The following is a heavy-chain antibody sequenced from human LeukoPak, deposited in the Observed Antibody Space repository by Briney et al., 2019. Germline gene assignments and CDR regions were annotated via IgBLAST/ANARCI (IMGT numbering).Heavy chain of an antibody. CDR1: GFTFSNYW. V-gene: IGHV3-21*01. D-gene: IGHD3-9*01. J-gene: IGHJ4*02. CDR2: ISSSSSYI. CDR3: AWINYDILTAGGY. Sequence: GGSLRLSCAASGFTFSNYWMSWVRQAPGKGLEWVSSISSSSSYIYYADSVKGRFTISRDNAKNSLYLQMNSLRAEDTAVYYCAWINYDILTAGGYWGQGTLVTVSS.